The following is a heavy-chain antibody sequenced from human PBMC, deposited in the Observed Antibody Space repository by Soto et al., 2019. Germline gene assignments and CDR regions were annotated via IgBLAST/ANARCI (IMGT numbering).Heavy chain of an antibody. D-gene: IGHD2-2*01. CDR3: ARDLEYCSSTSCYALGWFDP. CDR2: IKQDGSEK. V-gene: IGHV3-7*01. Sequence: GGSLRLSCAASGFTFSSYWMSWVRQAPGKGLEWVANIKQDGSEKYYVDSLKGRFTISRDNAKNSLYLQMNSLRAEDTAVYYCARDLEYCSSTSCYALGWFDPWGQGTLVTVSS. CDR1: GFTFSSYW. J-gene: IGHJ5*02.